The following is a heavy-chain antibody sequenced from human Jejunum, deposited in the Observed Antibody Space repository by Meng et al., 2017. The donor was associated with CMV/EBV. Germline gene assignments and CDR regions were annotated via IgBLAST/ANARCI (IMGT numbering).Heavy chain of an antibody. CDR3: VRNLGYTYGLVS. D-gene: IGHD5-18*01. Sequence: VQLVESGGGLVKPGWSLRLSCADSGFTFRTYAMNWVRQAPGKGLEWVTLIYSGGTTFYADSVKGRFTISRDNSKNVLYLQMNSVRAEDTALYHCVRNLGYTYGLVSWGQGTLVTVSS. CDR2: IYSGGTT. V-gene: IGHV3-66*01. J-gene: IGHJ5*02. CDR1: GFTFRTYA.